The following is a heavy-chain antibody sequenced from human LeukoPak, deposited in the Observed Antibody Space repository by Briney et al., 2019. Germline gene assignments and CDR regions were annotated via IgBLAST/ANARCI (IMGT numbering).Heavy chain of an antibody. CDR1: GYTFTSYY. J-gene: IGHJ4*02. CDR2: INPSGGST. D-gene: IGHD5-18*01. V-gene: IGHV1-46*01. CDR3: ARGPGGYSYGEHFDY. Sequence: ASVKVSCKASGYTFTSYYMHWVRQAPGRGLEWMGIINPSGGSTSYAQKFQGRVTMTRDTSTSTVYMELSSLRSEDTAVYYCARGPGGYSYGEHFDYWGQGTLVTVSS.